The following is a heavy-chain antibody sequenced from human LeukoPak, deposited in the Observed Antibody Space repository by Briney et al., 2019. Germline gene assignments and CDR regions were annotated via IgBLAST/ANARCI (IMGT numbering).Heavy chain of an antibody. CDR3: AKGGDIGVVPAAYFDY. D-gene: IGHD2-2*01. J-gene: IGHJ4*02. CDR2: ISYDGSNK. V-gene: IGHV3-30*18. CDR1: GFTFSSYG. Sequence: GGSLRLSCAASGFTFSSYGVHWVRQAPGKGLEWVAVISYDGSNKYYADSVKGRFTISRDNSKNTLYLQMNSLRAEDTAVYYCAKGGDIGVVPAAYFDYWGQGTLVTVSS.